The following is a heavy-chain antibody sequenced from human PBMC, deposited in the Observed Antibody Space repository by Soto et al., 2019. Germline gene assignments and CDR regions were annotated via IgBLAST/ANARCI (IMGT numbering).Heavy chain of an antibody. J-gene: IGHJ6*02. V-gene: IGHV3-33*01. CDR2: IWSDGSRE. D-gene: IGHD3-16*01. CDR3: AGEPKGGAYDLDV. CDR1: RLIFSFYD. Sequence: QVQLVESGGGVVQPGTSLRRSCVASRLIFSFYDMHWVRQAPGKGLEWVALIWSDGSREFYADSVKGRFTISRDNSKNTLYLQMNSLRAEDTAVYYCAGEPKGGAYDLDVWGQGITVAVSS.